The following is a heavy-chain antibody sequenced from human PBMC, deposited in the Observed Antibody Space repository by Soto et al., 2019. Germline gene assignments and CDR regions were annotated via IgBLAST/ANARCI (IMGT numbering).Heavy chain of an antibody. J-gene: IGHJ4*02. Sequence: QVQLVQSGAEVKKPGASVKVSCKASGYRFTRCAMHWMRQAPGQRPEWMGWINTGNGNTKYSQKFQGRVTISRDTSAITAYMELSSLRSEDTAVFYCARASYASGHFDYWGQGTLVTVSS. CDR2: INTGNGNT. D-gene: IGHD3-10*01. V-gene: IGHV1-3*04. CDR1: GYRFTRCA. CDR3: ARASYASGHFDY.